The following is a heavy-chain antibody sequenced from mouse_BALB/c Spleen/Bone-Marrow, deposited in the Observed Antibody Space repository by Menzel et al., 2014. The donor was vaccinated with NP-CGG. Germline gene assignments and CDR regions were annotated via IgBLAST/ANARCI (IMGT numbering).Heavy chain of an antibody. D-gene: IGHD1-1*01. CDR2: INPSSGYT. CDR1: GYTFTSYT. Sequence: VQLQQSGAELARPGASVKMSCKASGYTFTSYTMHWVKQRPGQGLEWIGYINPSSGYTNYNQKFKDKATLTADKSSSTAYLQLSSLTSEDSAVYYCSRESLYGSNYYWGQGTTLTVSS. J-gene: IGHJ2*01. CDR3: SRESLYGSNYY. V-gene: IGHV1-4*01.